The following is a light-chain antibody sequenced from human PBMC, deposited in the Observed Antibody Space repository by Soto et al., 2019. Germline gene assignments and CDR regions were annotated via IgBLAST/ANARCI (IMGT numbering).Light chain of an antibody. CDR1: QSVSTN. CDR3: QQYNYWPPLYS. J-gene: IGKJ2*01. CDR2: GAS. Sequence: EIVMTQSPATLSVSPGARATLSCRASQSVSTNLAWYQQRPGQAPRLLIYGASTRATGIPARFSGSGSGTEFTLTISSLQSEDFAVYYCQQYNYWPPLYSFGQGTKLEIK. V-gene: IGKV3-15*01.